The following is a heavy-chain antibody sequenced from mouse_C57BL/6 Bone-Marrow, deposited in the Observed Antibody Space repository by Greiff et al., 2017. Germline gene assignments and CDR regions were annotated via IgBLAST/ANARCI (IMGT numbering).Heavy chain of an antibody. CDR2: IYPRSGNT. Sequence: QVQLQQSGAELARPGASVKLSCKASGYTFTSYGISWVKQRTGQGLEWIGEIYPRSGNTYYNEKFKGKATLTADKSSSTAYMELRSLTSEDSAVYFCARGEYSNHHYYAMDYWGQGTSVTVSS. J-gene: IGHJ4*01. CDR1: GYTFTSYG. CDR3: ARGEYSNHHYYAMDY. D-gene: IGHD2-5*01. V-gene: IGHV1-81*01.